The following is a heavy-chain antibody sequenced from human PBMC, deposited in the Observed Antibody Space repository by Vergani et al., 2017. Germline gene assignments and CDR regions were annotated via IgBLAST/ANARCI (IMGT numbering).Heavy chain of an antibody. CDR2: IYHSGST. CDR1: GYSISSGYY. Sequence: QVQLQESGPGLVKPSETLSLTCTVSGYSISSGYYWGWIRQPPGKGLEWIGSIYHSGSTYYNPSLKSRVTISVDTSKNQFSLKLSSVTAADTAVYYWAGDSGGYVWGSYEAWFDPWGQGTLVTVSS. D-gene: IGHD3-16*01. V-gene: IGHV4-38-2*02. CDR3: AGDSGGYVWGSYEAWFDP. J-gene: IGHJ5*02.